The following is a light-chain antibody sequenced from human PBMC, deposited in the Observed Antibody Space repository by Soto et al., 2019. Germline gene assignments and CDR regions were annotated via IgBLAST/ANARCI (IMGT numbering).Light chain of an antibody. V-gene: IGKV4-1*01. CDR2: WAS. CDR1: QSVLNRSNNKNC. CDR3: QQYYSTPFT. J-gene: IGKJ2*01. Sequence: DIVMTQSPDCLAVSLGERATINCKSSQSVLNRSNNKNCLAWYQQKPGQPPKLLIYWASTRESGFPDRFRGSGSGTDFTLTISSLQAEDVAVYYCQQYYSTPFTFGQGTNLEIK.